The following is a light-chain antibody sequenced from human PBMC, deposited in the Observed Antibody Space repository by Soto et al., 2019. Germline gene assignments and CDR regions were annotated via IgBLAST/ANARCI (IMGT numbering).Light chain of an antibody. CDR3: QQYNNWLRT. CDR1: QSVSSN. CDR2: GAS. Sequence: EIVLTQSPAILSLSPWESAALSCRASQSVSSNLAWYPQTLGQAPRLLIYGASTRDTGIPARFSGIGSGTEFTLTLSRLQSEDFTVYYCQQYNNWLRTFGQGTQVDI. J-gene: IGKJ1*01. V-gene: IGKV3-15*01.